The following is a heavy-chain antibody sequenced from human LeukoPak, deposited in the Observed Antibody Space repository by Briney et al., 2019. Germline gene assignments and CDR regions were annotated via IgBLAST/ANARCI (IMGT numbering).Heavy chain of an antibody. CDR1: GFTFSTYG. Sequence: TGGSLRLSCAASGFTFSTYGMHWVRQAPGKGLEWVAVIWYDGSNKYYADSVKGRFTISRDNSKNTLYLQMNSLRAEDTAVYYCARDREWELLPPRARYWGQGTLVTVSS. D-gene: IGHD1-26*01. CDR3: ARDREWELLPPRARY. CDR2: IWYDGSNK. V-gene: IGHV3-33*01. J-gene: IGHJ4*02.